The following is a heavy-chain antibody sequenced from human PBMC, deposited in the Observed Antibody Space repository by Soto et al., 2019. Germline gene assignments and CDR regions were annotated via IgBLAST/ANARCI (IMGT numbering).Heavy chain of an antibody. CDR2: IRSKTYGGAT. V-gene: IGHV3-49*04. J-gene: IGHJ6*04. CDR3: TQDPYNSSPASGPYKSSTRSGYVYYGLGV. CDR1: GFTFGDYA. D-gene: IGHD2-2*01. Sequence: PGGSLRLSCIASGFTFGDYAVSWVRQAPGKGLEWVGFIRSKTYGGATEDAASVKGRFIISRDDSNNIAYLHMNSLKTEDTAVYYCTQDPYNSSPASGPYKSSTRSGYVYYGLGVWGEGTTVTVSS.